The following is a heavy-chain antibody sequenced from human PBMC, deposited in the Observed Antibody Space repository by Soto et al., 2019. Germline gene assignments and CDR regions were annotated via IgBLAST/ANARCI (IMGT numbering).Heavy chain of an antibody. CDR2: IYWDDTE. D-gene: IGHD6-13*01. J-gene: IGHJ5*02. V-gene: IGHV2-5*02. CDR3: AHEGYGSDTWYDP. CDR1: GFSLTSNGVG. Sequence: QISLKESGPTLVQPTQTLTLTCTFSGFSLTSNGVGVGWIRQPPGKALEWLALIYWDDTERYSPSLKTRLTITKDTSKNQVVLTMNYMDPVYTATYYCAHEGYGSDTWYDPWGQGTLVTVSS.